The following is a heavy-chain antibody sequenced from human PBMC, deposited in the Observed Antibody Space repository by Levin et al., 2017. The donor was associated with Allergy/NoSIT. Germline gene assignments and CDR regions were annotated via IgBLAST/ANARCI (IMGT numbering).Heavy chain of an antibody. V-gene: IGHV4-34*01. CDR1: GGSFSGYY. CDR3: ARGAQTTVRPGYFQH. J-gene: IGHJ1*01. D-gene: IGHD4-17*01. CDR2: TNHGGGT. Sequence: SETLSLTCAVYGGSFSGYYWSWIRQPPGKGLEWIGETNHGGGTNYNPSLKSRVTISVDTSKNQFSLKLSSVTAADTAVYYCARGAQTTVRPGYFQHWGQGTLVTVSS.